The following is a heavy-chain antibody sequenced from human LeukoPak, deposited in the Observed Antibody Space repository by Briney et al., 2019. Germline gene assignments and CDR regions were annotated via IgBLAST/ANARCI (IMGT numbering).Heavy chain of an antibody. D-gene: IGHD2-21*01. J-gene: IGHJ3*02. Sequence: PGGSLGLSCAASGFTFSSYEMKWVRQAPGKGLEWVSYISSSGSTICYADSVKGRFTISRDNAKNSLYLQMNSLRAEDTAVYYCASIGVAPPYAFDIWGQGTMVTVSS. CDR2: ISSSGSTI. CDR1: GFTFSSYE. CDR3: ASIGVAPPYAFDI. V-gene: IGHV3-48*03.